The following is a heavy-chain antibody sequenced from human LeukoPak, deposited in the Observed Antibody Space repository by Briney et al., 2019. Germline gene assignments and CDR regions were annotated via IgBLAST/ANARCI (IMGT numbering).Heavy chain of an antibody. V-gene: IGHV3-48*03. J-gene: IGHJ6*04. D-gene: IGHD3-10*02. CDR2: ISSSGSTI. CDR1: GFTFSSYE. CDR3: AELGITMIGGV. Sequence: GGSLRLSCAASGFTFSSYEMNWVRKAPGKGLEWVSYISSSGSTIYYADSVKGRFTISRDDAKNSLYLQMNSLRAEDTAVYYCAELGITMIGGVWGKGTTVTISS.